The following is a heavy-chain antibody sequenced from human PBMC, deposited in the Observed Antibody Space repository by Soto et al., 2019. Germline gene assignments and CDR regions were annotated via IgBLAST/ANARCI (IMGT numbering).Heavy chain of an antibody. Sequence: QVQLVQSGAEVKKPGSSVKVSCKASGGTFSSYAISWVRQAPGQGLEWMGGIIPIFGTANYAQKFQGRVTITADESTSTAYMELSSLRSEDTAVYYCARVGPMVRGVDKYGMDVWGQGTTVTVSS. CDR3: ARVGPMVRGVDKYGMDV. J-gene: IGHJ6*02. V-gene: IGHV1-69*12. D-gene: IGHD3-10*01. CDR1: GGTFSSYA. CDR2: IIPIFGTA.